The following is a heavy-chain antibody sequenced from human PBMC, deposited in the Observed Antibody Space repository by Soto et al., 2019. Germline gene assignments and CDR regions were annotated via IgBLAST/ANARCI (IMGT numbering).Heavy chain of an antibody. CDR1: GGTFSSYA. J-gene: IGHJ4*01. Sequence: EASVKVSCKASGGTFSSYAISWVRQAPGQGLEWMGGIIPIFGTANYAQKFQGRVTITADESTSTAYMELSSLRSEDTAVYYCARERRYYDSSGYPQANLFDYWG. CDR3: ARERRYYDSSGYPQANLFDY. D-gene: IGHD3-22*01. V-gene: IGHV1-69*13. CDR2: IIPIFGTA.